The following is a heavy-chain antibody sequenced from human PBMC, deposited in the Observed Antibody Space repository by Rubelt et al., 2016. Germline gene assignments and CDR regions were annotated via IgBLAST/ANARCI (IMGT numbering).Heavy chain of an antibody. D-gene: IGHD3-10*02. Sequence: QVQLQESGPGLVKPSETLSLTCTVSGGSISPYFWSWIRQPPGKGLEWVGYIYYSGNTNYNRSLRSRLTISVDTPKNQVSLRLRSVTAADTAVYYCSGGGQMLAPNWFDPWGQGTLVTVSS. CDR2: IYYSGNT. V-gene: IGHV4-59*01. CDR1: GGSISPYF. CDR3: SGGGQMLAPNWFDP. J-gene: IGHJ5*02.